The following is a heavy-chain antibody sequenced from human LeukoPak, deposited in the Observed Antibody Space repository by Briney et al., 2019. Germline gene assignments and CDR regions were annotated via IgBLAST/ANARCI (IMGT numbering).Heavy chain of an antibody. CDR1: GLTFNTYA. Sequence: GRSLRLSCAASGLTFNTYAMSWVRQAPGKGLEWVSTISGSGDTTYYADSVKGRFTISRANSKNTLYLQMNSLRAEDTAVYYCAKDTAVAVQFDYWGQGTLVTVSS. J-gene: IGHJ4*02. CDR3: AKDTAVAVQFDY. V-gene: IGHV3-23*01. CDR2: ISGSGDTT. D-gene: IGHD6-19*01.